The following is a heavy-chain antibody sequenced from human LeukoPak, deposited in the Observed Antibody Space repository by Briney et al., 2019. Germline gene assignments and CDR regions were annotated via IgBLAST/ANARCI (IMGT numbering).Heavy chain of an antibody. V-gene: IGHV3-53*01. J-gene: IGHJ4*02. CDR2: IYSDNT. D-gene: IGHD3-9*01. CDR3: TTDKSEESGEDYDILTGYFQGRD. Sequence: PGGSLRLSCTVSGFTVSSNSMSWVRQAPGKGLEWVSFIYSDNTHYSDSVKGRFTISRDNSKNTLYLQMNSLKTEDTAVYYCTTDKSEESGEDYDILTGYFQGRDWGQGTLVTVSS. CDR1: GFTVSSNS.